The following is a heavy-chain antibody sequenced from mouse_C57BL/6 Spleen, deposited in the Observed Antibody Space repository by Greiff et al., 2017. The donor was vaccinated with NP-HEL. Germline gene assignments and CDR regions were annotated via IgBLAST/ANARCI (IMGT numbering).Heavy chain of an antibody. D-gene: IGHD1-1*01. CDR2: IYPGDGDT. CDR3: ARPPLLRNWYFDV. Sequence: VQLKQSGPELVKPGASVKISCKASGYAFSSSWMNWVKQRPGKGLEWIGRIYPGDGDTNYNGKFKGKATLTADKSSSTAYMQLSSLTSEDSAVYFCARPPLLRNWYFDVWGTGTTVTVSS. V-gene: IGHV1-82*01. J-gene: IGHJ1*03. CDR1: GYAFSSSW.